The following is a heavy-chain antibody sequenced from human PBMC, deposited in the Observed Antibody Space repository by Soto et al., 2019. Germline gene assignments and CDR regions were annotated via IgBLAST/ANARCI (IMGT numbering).Heavy chain of an antibody. CDR1: GGTFSSYA. V-gene: IGHV1-69*13. CDR2: IIPIFGTA. D-gene: IGHD2-21*02. J-gene: IGHJ2*01. Sequence: SVKVSCKASGGTFSSYAISWVRQAPGQGLEWMGGIIPIFGTANYAQKFQGRVTITADESTSTAYMERSSLRSEDTAVYYCARGPVVTAPINWYFDLWGRGTLVTVSS. CDR3: ARGPVVTAPINWYFDL.